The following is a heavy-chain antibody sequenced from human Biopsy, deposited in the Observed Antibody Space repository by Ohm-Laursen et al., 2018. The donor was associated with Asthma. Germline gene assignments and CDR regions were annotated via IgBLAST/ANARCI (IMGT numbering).Heavy chain of an antibody. D-gene: IGHD6-19*01. V-gene: IGHV1-69*01. CDR2: IMTVFGTT. Sequence: SSVKVSCKTPGGTLSNFAISWVRQAPGQGLEWLGGIMTVFGTTNYAQKFQGRVTITADESTSTAYMEVTSLRSEDTAIYYCARCQVGYSSGWSLLLKKIYYSGMDVWGQGTTVTVSS. J-gene: IGHJ6*02. CDR1: GGTLSNFA. CDR3: ARCQVGYSSGWSLLLKKIYYSGMDV.